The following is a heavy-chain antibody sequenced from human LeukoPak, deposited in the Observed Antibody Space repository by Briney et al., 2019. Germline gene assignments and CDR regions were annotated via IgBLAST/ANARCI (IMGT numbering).Heavy chain of an antibody. V-gene: IGHV3-23*01. J-gene: IGHJ4*02. CDR1: GFPFSSYV. CDR3: ATLGYCTSTSCSLVN. Sequence: PGGSLRLSCAASGFPFSSYVMGWVRQAPGKGLEWVSTIGDTGNTYYADSVRGRFTISRDNSKNTLYLQMNSLRTRDTAMYYCATLGYCTSTSCSLVNWGQGTLVTVFS. D-gene: IGHD2-2*03. CDR2: IGDTGNT.